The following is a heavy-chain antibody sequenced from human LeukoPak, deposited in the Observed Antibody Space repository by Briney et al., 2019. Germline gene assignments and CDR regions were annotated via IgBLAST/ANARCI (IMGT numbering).Heavy chain of an antibody. J-gene: IGHJ4*02. CDR3: ARDGRIAAAVNFDY. D-gene: IGHD6-13*01. CDR1: GFTFSDYY. CDR2: ISSSGSTI. V-gene: IGHV3-11*01. Sequence: PGGSLRLSCAASGFTFSDYYMSWIRQAPGKGLERVSYISSSGSTIYYAHSVQGRLTIPRDNAKNSLNLQKNSLRAEDTAVDYCARDGRIAAAVNFDYWGQGTLVTVSS.